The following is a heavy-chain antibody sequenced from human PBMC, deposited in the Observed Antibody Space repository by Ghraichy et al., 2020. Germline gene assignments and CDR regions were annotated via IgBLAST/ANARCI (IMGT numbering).Heavy chain of an antibody. D-gene: IGHD6-19*01. CDR3: ARGYSSGWYGYFQH. CDR2: INHSGST. Sequence: SQTLSLTCAVYGGSFSGYYWSWIRQPPGKGLEWIGEINHSGSTNYNPSLKSRVTISVDTSKNQFSLKLSSVTAADTAVYYCARGYSSGWYGYFQHWGQGTLVTVSS. CDR1: GGSFSGYY. J-gene: IGHJ1*01. V-gene: IGHV4-34*01.